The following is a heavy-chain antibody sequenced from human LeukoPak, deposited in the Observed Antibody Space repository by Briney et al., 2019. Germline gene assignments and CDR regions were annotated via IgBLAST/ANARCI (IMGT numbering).Heavy chain of an antibody. CDR1: GGSFSGYY. CDR2: INHSGST. V-gene: IGHV4-34*01. Sequence: PSETLSLTCAVYGGSFSGYYWSWIRPPPGKGLEWIGEINHSGSTNYNPSLKSRVTISVDTSKNQFSLKLSSVTAADTAVYYCARRSVVTMLQYGMDVWGQGTTVTVSS. CDR3: ARRSVVTMLQYGMDV. D-gene: IGHD4-23*01. J-gene: IGHJ6*02.